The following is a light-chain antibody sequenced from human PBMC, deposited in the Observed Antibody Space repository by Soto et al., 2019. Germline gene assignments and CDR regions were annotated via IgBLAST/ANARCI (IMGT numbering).Light chain of an antibody. V-gene: IGLV7-46*01. CDR1: TGPVTSGHY. Sequence: QAVVTQEPSLTVSPGGTVTLTCGSSTGPVTSGHYTYWFQQKPGQAPRTLIYDTSNRHSWTPARFSGSLLGGKAAVTLSGAQPEDEAEYYCLVSYSDVRVFGGGTKVTVL. CDR3: LVSYSDVRV. CDR2: DTS. J-gene: IGLJ3*02.